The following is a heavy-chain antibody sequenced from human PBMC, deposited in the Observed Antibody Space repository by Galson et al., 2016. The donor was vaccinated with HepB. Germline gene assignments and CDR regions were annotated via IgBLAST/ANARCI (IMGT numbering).Heavy chain of an antibody. V-gene: IGHV4-59*08. J-gene: IGHJ2*01. CDR1: GDSISSYY. Sequence: SETLSLTCTVSGDSISSYYWSWIRQPPGKGLEWIGYLYDSGSTNYNPSLKSRVTISVDTSKNQFSLNLNSVTAADTAVYYCVRHGVQGYWYFDLWGRGTLVTVSS. CDR3: VRHGVQGYWYFDL. D-gene: IGHD3-16*01. CDR2: LYDSGST.